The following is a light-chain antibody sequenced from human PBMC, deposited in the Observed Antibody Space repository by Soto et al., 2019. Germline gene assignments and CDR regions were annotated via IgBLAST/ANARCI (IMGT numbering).Light chain of an antibody. CDR1: SSDVGLYNY. CDR3: ISYTTGSTSYV. Sequence: QSALTQPASVSGSPGQSITISCTGTSSDVGLYNYVSWYQQYPGKAPKLMIFEVSNRPSGVSNRFSGSKSGNTASLTISGLQAEDEADYYCISYTTGSTSYVFGTGNKVTVL. V-gene: IGLV2-14*01. CDR2: EVS. J-gene: IGLJ1*01.